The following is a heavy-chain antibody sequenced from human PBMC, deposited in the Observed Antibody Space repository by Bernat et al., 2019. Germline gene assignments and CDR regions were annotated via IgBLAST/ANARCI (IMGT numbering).Heavy chain of an antibody. CDR1: GFTFTGHA. V-gene: IGHV1-3*01. CDR3: ARTGLLDY. CDR2: IDAGNGNT. Sequence: QLVQSGPEVKKPGTSVKVSCKASGFTFTGHALHWVRQAPGHRPEWMGWIDAGNGNTKYSQSFQGRVTFTRDTSATTVYMDLSSLRSEDTAIYYCARTGLLDYWGQGTPVTVSS. J-gene: IGHJ4*02.